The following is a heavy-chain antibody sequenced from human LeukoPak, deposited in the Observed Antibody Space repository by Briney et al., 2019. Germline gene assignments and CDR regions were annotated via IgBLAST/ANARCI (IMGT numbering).Heavy chain of an antibody. D-gene: IGHD5-18*01. J-gene: IGHJ4*02. CDR2: ISSNGGST. V-gene: IGHV3-64*04. CDR1: GFTFSSYA. CDR3: ARDLAYSRLDY. Sequence: PGGSLRLSCSASGFTFSSYAMHWVRQAPGKGLEYVSAISSNGGSTYYADSVKGRFTISRDNAENSLYLQMNSLRVEDTAFYYCARDLAYSRLDYWGQGMLVTVSS.